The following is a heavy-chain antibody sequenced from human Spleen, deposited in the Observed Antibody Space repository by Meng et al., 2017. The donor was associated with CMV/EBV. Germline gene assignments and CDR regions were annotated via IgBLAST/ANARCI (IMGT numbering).Heavy chain of an antibody. D-gene: IGHD6-13*01. J-gene: IGHJ6*02. CDR3: ARDGGRQQLVQKVDYYGMDV. CDR1: GGSISSYY. Sequence: GSLRLSCTVSGGSISSYYWSWIRQPPGKGLEWLGYIYYSGSTNYNPSLKSRVTISVDTSKNQFSLKLSSVTAADTAVYYCARDGGRQQLVQKVDYYGMDVWGQGTTVTVSS. V-gene: IGHV4-59*01. CDR2: IYYSGST.